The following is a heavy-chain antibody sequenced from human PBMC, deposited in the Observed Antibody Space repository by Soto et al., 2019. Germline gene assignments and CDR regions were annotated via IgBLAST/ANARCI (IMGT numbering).Heavy chain of an antibody. D-gene: IGHD3-10*01. J-gene: IGHJ4*02. CDR2: IIPIFGTA. CDR1: GGTFSSYA. Sequence: SVKVSCKASGGTFSSYAISWVRQAPGQGLEWMGGIIPIFGTANYAQKFQGRVTITADESTSTAYMELSSLRSEDTAVYYCTRVSKYYGSGSYWDYFDYWCQGTLVTVSS. CDR3: TRVSKYYGSGSYWDYFDY. V-gene: IGHV1-69*13.